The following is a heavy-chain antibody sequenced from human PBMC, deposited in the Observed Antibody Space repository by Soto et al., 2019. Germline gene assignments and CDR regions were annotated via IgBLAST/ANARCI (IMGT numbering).Heavy chain of an antibody. Sequence: QVQLVQSGAEVKKPGASVKVSCKASGYTFSTHGISWVRQVPGQGLEWMGWVRGDNGHRNYAQSLQGRVTMTTDTATNTANMELRSLRSDDTAVYYCARDVGYCRSGTCYREWFDPWGQGTLVTVSS. CDR1: GYTFSTHG. D-gene: IGHD2-15*01. CDR2: VRGDNGHR. V-gene: IGHV1-18*01. J-gene: IGHJ5*02. CDR3: ARDVGYCRSGTCYREWFDP.